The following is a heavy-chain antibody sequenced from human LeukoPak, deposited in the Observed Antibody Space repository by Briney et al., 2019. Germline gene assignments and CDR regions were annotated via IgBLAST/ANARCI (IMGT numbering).Heavy chain of an antibody. CDR1: GGSISGNTYY. Sequence: SETLSLTCTVSGGSISGNTYYWGWIRQPPGKGLEWIGSMFYNGSPYYNPSLKSRVTISVDTSNNQFSLRVSSVTAADTAVYYCAKRRGYSGSYYYFDYWGQGTLVTVSS. V-gene: IGHV4-39*01. J-gene: IGHJ4*02. CDR2: MFYNGSP. CDR3: AKRRGYSGSYYYFDY. D-gene: IGHD6-13*01.